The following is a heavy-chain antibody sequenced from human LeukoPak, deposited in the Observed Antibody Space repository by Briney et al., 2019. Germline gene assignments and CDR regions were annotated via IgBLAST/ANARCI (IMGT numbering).Heavy chain of an antibody. J-gene: IGHJ4*02. CDR1: GFTFSNYE. CDR3: AKDGSGSYLDY. CDR2: IWYDGSNK. Sequence: PGGSLRLSCVGSGFTFSNYEMNWVRQAPGKGLEWVAVIWYDGSNKYYADSVKGRFTISRDNSKNTLYLQMNSLRAEDTAVYYCAKDGSGSYLDYWGQGTLVTVSS. D-gene: IGHD3-10*01. V-gene: IGHV3-33*06.